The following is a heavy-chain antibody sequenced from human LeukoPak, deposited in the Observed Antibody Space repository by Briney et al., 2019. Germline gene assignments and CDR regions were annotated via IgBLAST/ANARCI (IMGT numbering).Heavy chain of an antibody. V-gene: IGHV4-34*01. CDR2: INHSGST. J-gene: IGHJ4*02. CDR1: GGSFSGYY. Sequence: SETLSLTCAVYGGSFSGYYWSWIREPPGKGLEWVGEINHSGSTYYNPSLRSRVTISVDTSKNQFSLKLSSVTAADTAVYYCARERQDYWGQGTLVTVSS. CDR3: ARERQDY.